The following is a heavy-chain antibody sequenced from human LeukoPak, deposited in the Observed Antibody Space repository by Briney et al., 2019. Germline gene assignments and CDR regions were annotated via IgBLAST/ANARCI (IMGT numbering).Heavy chain of an antibody. CDR1: GFTVSSNY. D-gene: IGHD2-21*02. J-gene: IGHJ5*02. CDR3: ARGGVVVTAMGWFDP. CDR2: IYSGGSGGNT. Sequence: GGSLRLSCAASGFTVSSNYMSWFRQAPGKGLEWVSIIYSGGSGGNTYYTDSVEGRFTISRDNSKNTLYLQMNSLRAEDTAVYYCARGGVVVTAMGWFDPWGQGTLVTVSS. V-gene: IGHV3-66*01.